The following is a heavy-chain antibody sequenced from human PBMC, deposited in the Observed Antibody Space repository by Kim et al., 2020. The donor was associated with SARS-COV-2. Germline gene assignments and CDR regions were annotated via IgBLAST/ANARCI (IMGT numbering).Heavy chain of an antibody. Sequence: GGSLRLSCAASGFTFSSYGMHWVRQAPGKGLEWVGVIWYDGSNKYYADSVKGRVTISRDNSKNTLYLQMNSLRAEDTTVYYCATEASGAYIDYWGQGTLVTVSS. D-gene: IGHD3-16*01. CDR2: IWYDGSNK. V-gene: IGHV3-33*01. CDR1: GFTFSSYG. J-gene: IGHJ4*02. CDR3: ATEASGAYIDY.